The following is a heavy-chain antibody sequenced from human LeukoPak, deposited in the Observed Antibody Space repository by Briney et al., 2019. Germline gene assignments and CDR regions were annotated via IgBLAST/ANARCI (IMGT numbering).Heavy chain of an antibody. CDR1: GFTFSSYG. CDR3: AKPRRLWLSYGMDV. V-gene: IGHV3-30*18. J-gene: IGHJ6*02. CDR2: ISYDGSNK. D-gene: IGHD5-18*01. Sequence: GGSLRLSCAASGFTFSSYGMHWVRQAPGKGLEWVAVISYDGSNKYYADSVKGRFTISRDNSKNTLYLQMNSLRAEDTAVYYCAKPRRLWLSYGMDVWGQGTTVTVSS.